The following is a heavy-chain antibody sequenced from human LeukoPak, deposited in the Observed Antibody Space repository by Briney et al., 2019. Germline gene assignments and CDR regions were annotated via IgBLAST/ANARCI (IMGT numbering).Heavy chain of an antibody. J-gene: IGHJ3*02. CDR1: GGSFSGYY. V-gene: IGHV4-34*01. CDR2: INHSGST. CDR3: ARESGTTNAFDI. Sequence: SETLSLTCAVYGGSFSGYYWSWIRQPPGKGLEWVREINHSGSTNYNPSLKSRVTISVDTSKNQFSLKLSSVTAADTAVYYCARESGTTNAFDIWGQGTMVTVSS. D-gene: IGHD1-1*01.